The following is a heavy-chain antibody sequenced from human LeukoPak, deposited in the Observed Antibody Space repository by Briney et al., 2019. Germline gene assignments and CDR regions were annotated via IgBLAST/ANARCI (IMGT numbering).Heavy chain of an antibody. D-gene: IGHD6-6*01. CDR1: GYTFTGYY. CDR3: AGPLKSIAARYFDL. CDR2: IIPILGII. J-gene: IGHJ2*01. Sequence: GASVKVSCKASGYTFTGYYIHWVRQAPGQGLEWMGRIIPILGIINYAQKFQGRVTITADKSTSTAYMELSSLRSEDTAVYYCAGPLKSIAARYFDLWGRGTLVTVSS. V-gene: IGHV1-69*02.